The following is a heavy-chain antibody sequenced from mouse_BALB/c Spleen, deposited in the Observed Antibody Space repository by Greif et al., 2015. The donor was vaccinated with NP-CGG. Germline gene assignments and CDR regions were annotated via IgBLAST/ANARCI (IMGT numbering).Heavy chain of an antibody. CDR1: GYTFTSYY. CDR3: TRLNGNYGGCSYFDY. CDR2: INPSNGGT. D-gene: IGHD2-1*01. J-gene: IGHJ2*01. V-gene: IGHV1S81*02. Sequence: QVQLQQSGAELVKPGASVKLSCKASGYTFTSYYMYWVKQRPGQGLEWIGEINPSNGGTNFNEKFKSKATLTVDKSSTTAYMQLSSLTSEDSAVYYCTRLNGNYGGCSYFDYWGQGTTLTVSS.